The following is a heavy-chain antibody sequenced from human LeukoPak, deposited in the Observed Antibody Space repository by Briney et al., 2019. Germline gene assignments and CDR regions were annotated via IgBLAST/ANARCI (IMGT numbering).Heavy chain of an antibody. D-gene: IGHD3-22*01. CDR1: GFAFDTYW. CDR2: IKKDGSEI. Sequence: PGGSLRLSCAASGFAFDTYWMSWVRRAPGKGLEWVANIKKDGSEIYYVDSMKGRFTISRDNARKSLHLQMNSLRVEDTAVYYCAGNRDYFDRLYWGQGTLVTVSS. V-gene: IGHV3-7*01. CDR3: AGNRDYFDRLY. J-gene: IGHJ4*02.